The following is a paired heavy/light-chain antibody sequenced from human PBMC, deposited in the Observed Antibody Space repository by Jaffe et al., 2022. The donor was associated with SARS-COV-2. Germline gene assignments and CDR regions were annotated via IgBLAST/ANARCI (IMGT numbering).Heavy chain of an antibody. CDR3: ARRNYYGSGSYFP. D-gene: IGHD3-10*01. Sequence: QLQLQESGPGLVKPSETLSLTCTVSGGSISVSDYYWGWVRRPPGKGLEWIASIRYTGTTYYNPSLRGRVTISADTSRNQFSLKLSSVTAADTAVYYCARRNYYGSGSYFPWGQGTLVTVSS. CDR2: IRYTGTT. V-gene: IGHV4-39*01. CDR1: GGSISVSDYY. J-gene: IGHJ5*02.
Light chain of an antibody. V-gene: IGKV1-12*01. J-gene: IGKJ5*01. CDR2: AAS. CDR3: QQSNSFPIT. Sequence: DIQMTQSPPSVSASVGDRVTITCRASQGINRWLAWYQQKPGKAPKPLIYAASNLHTGVPSRFSGSGSGTDFTLTISSLQPEDSATYYCQQSNSFPITFGQGTRLEIK. CDR1: QGINRW.